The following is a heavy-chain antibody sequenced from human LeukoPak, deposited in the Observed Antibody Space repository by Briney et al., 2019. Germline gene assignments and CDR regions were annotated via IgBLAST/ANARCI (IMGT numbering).Heavy chain of an antibody. D-gene: IGHD3-10*01. V-gene: IGHV3-21*01. J-gene: IGHJ3*02. Sequence: WVRQAPGKGLEWVSSISSSSSYIYYADSVKGRFTISRDNAKNSLYLQMNSLRAEDTAVYYCARVGGSGSYAFDIWGQGTMVTVSS. CDR3: ARVGGSGSYAFDI. CDR2: ISSSSSYI.